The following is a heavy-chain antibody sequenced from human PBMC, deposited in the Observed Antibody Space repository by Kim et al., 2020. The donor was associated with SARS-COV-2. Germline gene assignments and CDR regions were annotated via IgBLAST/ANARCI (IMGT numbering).Heavy chain of an antibody. CDR2: IYPGDSDT. CDR1: GYSFTSYW. V-gene: IGHV5-51*01. J-gene: IGHJ5*02. D-gene: IGHD2-15*01. CDR3: ARQRGYCSGGSCYRENWFDP. Sequence: GESLKISCKGSGYSFTSYWIGWVRQMPGKGLEWMGIIYPGDSDTRYSPSFQGQVTISADKSISTAYLQWSSLKASDTAMYYCARQRGYCSGGSCYRENWFDPWGQGTLVTVSS.